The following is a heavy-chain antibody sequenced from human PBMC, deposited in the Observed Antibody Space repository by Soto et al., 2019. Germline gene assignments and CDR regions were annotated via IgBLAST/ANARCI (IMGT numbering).Heavy chain of an antibody. CDR3: ASQFPYSSGWYVGY. CDR2: IYYSGST. Sequence: SETLSLTCTVSGGSISSYYWSWIRQPPGKGLEWIGYIYYSGSTNYNPSLKSRVTISVDTSKNQFSLKLSSVTAADTAVYYCASQFPYSSGWYVGYWGQGTLVTVSS. CDR1: GGSISSYY. J-gene: IGHJ4*02. D-gene: IGHD6-19*01. V-gene: IGHV4-59*01.